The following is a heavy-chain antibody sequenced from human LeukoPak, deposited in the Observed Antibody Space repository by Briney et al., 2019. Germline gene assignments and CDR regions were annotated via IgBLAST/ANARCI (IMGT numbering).Heavy chain of an antibody. CDR3: AREYYYGSGSYYMFDY. J-gene: IGHJ4*02. CDR2: IKQDGSDK. V-gene: IGHV3-7*01. D-gene: IGHD3-10*01. CDR1: GFTFSSYW. Sequence: GGSLRLSCAASGFTFSSYWMGWVRQAPGKGLEWVANIKQDGSDKYYVDSVKGRFTISRDNAKNSLYLQMNSLRAEDTAVYYCAREYYYGSGSYYMFDYWGQGTLVTVSS.